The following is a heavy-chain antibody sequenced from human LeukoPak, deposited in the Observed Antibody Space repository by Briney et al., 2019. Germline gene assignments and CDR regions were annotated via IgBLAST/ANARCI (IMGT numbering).Heavy chain of an antibody. D-gene: IGHD3-16*01. J-gene: IGHJ4*02. CDR3: ARHTGHYDYVWGSLNPFDY. CDR2: VPHSGSA. CDR1: GGSISSPTYS. Sequence: SETLSLTCTVSGGSISSPTYSWAWIRQPPGKGLEWLGSVPHSGSAYYSPSLKSRVTMSGDTSKNQFSLRLSSVTAADTAVYYCARHTGHYDYVWGSLNPFDYWGQGTLVTVSS. V-gene: IGHV4-39*01.